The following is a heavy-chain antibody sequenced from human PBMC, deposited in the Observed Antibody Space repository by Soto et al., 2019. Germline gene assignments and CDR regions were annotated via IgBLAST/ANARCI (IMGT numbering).Heavy chain of an antibody. CDR2: IGGSGEAT. CDR3: VKVGLGYCSRTTCFDGVLDD. V-gene: IGHV3-23*01. CDR1: GFAFSTYA. D-gene: IGHD2-2*01. Sequence: EVQLLESGGGLVQPGGSLRLSCAASGFAFSTYAVSWVRQGPGKGLEWVSNIGGSGEATFYADSVKGRFTISRDNSKNAVYLQMNSLRAEDTAVYFCVKVGLGYCSRTTCFDGVLDDWGQGALVTVSS. J-gene: IGHJ4*02.